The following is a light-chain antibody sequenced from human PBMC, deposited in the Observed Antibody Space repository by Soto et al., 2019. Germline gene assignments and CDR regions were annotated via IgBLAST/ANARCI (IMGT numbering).Light chain of an antibody. J-gene: IGKJ4*01. CDR1: QGISSA. V-gene: IGKV1D-13*01. CDR2: DAS. Sequence: AIQLTQSPSSLSASVGDRVTITCRAGQGISSALAWYQQKPGKAPKLLIYDASSLESGVPSRFSGSGSGTDFTLSISSLQPEDFATYYCQQFNNYLTFGGGTKVEIK. CDR3: QQFNNYLT.